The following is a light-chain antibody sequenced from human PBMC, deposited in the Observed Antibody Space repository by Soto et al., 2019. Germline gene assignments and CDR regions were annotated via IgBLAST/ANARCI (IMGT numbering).Light chain of an antibody. V-gene: IGKV3-20*01. J-gene: IGKJ1*01. CDR3: QQYGSSPGWT. CDR2: GAS. Sequence: EIVMTQSPGTLSLSPGERATLSCRASQSVSSSYLAWYQQKPGQAPRLLIYGASSRATGITDRFSGSGSGTDFTLTISRLQPEDFPVYYCQQYGSSPGWTFGQGTKVYSK. CDR1: QSVSSSY.